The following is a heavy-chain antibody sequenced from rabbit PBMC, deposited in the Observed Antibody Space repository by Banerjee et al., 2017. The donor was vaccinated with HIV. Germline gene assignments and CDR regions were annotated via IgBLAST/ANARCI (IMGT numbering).Heavy chain of an antibody. CDR2: INTSSGST. J-gene: IGHJ4*01. V-gene: IGHV1S45*01. CDR3: ARKNTDRYFNL. D-gene: IGHD1-1*01. Sequence: QEQLEESGGGLVQPEGSLTLTCTASGFSFRNKYVMCWVRQAPGKGLEWIACINTSSGSTVYATWAKGRFTISKTSSTTVDLKMTSLTAADTATYFCARKNTDRYFNLWGQGTLVTVS. CDR1: GFSFRNKYV.